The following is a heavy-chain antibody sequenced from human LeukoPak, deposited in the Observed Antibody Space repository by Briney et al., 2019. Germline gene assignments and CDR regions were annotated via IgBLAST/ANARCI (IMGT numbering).Heavy chain of an antibody. V-gene: IGHV3-64*01. CDR3: ARGQGSGWSYYYYGMDV. Sequence: GSLRLSCAASGFTFSDYAIHWVRQAPGKGLEYVSAISTDGSRTFYANSVKGRFTISRDNSKNTLYLQMGSLRGDDTAVYYCARGQGSGWSYYYYGMDVWGQGTTVTVSS. J-gene: IGHJ6*02. CDR1: GFTFSDYA. CDR2: ISTDGSRT. D-gene: IGHD6-19*01.